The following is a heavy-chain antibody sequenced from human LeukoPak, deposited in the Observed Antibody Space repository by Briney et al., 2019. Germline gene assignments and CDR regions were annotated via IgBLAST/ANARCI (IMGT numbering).Heavy chain of an antibody. CDR3: ARDPAKYQLPPSHAFDI. V-gene: IGHV4-59*01. CDR2: IYYSGST. J-gene: IGHJ3*02. Sequence: NASETLSLTCTVSGGSISSYYWSWIRQPPGKGLEWIGYIYYSGSTNYNPSLKSRVTISVDTSKNQFSLKLSSVTAADTAVYYCARDPAKYQLPPSHAFDIWGQGTMVTVSS. D-gene: IGHD2-2*01. CDR1: GGSISSYY.